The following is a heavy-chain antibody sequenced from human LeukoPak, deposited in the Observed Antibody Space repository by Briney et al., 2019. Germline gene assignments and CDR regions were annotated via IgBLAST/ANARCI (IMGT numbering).Heavy chain of an antibody. V-gene: IGHV3-48*03. D-gene: IGHD3-16*01. CDR3: ARMTLIGY. J-gene: IGHJ4*02. CDR2: ISPTGSAL. Sequence: GWSLTLSCAPSVFTFSRYGINWVRQAPGKGLEGVAYISPTGSALYYADSAKGRFTISRDNAKNSLYLQMNSLRTEDTAVYYCARMTLIGYWGQGTLVTAAS. CDR1: VFTFSRYG.